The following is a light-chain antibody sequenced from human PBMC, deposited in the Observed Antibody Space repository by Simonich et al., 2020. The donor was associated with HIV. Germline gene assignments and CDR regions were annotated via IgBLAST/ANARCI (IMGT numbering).Light chain of an antibody. CDR2: AAS. CDR1: QGICNS. Sequence: DIQMTQSPSSLSASVGDRVTITCRASQGICNSLAWYQQKPGKAPKLLLYAASRLESGVPSRFSGSGSGTDYTLTISSLQPEDFATYYCQQYYSTRTFGQGTKVEIK. CDR3: QQYYSTRT. V-gene: IGKV1-NL1*01. J-gene: IGKJ1*01.